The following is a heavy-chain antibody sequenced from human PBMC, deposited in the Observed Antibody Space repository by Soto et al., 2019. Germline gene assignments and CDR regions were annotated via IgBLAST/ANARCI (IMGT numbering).Heavy chain of an antibody. CDR3: ARDERWIMDY. CDR1: GYTFTNYG. J-gene: IGHJ4*02. CDR2: ISVSTGNR. Sequence: GASVKVSCKASGYTFTNYGISWVRQAPGQGLEWVGWISVSTGNRNYAQKFQDRLTMATDTSTSTAYMELKSLRSDDSAVYYCARDERWIMDYWGQGTPVIVSS. D-gene: IGHD5-12*01. V-gene: IGHV1-18*01.